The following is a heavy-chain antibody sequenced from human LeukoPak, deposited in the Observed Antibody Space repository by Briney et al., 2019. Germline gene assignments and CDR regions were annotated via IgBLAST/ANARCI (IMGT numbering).Heavy chain of an antibody. J-gene: IGHJ4*02. V-gene: IGHV3-7*03. CDR3: AKSGADRVVVAAKVPLPPTEPDY. D-gene: IGHD2-15*01. CDR2: IKQDGSEE. Sequence: PGGSLRLSCTASGFTFSIYWMRWVRQAPGKGLEWVANIKQDGSEEYYLDSVKGRFTISRDNSENTLYLQMNSLRAEDTAVYYCAKSGADRVVVAAKVPLPPTEPDYWGQGTLVTVSS. CDR1: GFTFSIYW.